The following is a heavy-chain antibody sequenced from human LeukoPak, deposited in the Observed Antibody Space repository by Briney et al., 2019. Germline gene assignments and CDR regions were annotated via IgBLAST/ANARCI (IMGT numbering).Heavy chain of an antibody. D-gene: IGHD2/OR15-2a*01. J-gene: IGHJ5*02. CDR2: IIPIFGTA. Sequence: SVKVTCKASGGTFSSYAISWVRQALGQGLEWMGGIIPIFGTANYAQKFQGRVTITADESTSTAYMELSSLRSEDTAVYYCARGTTTNSFDPWGQGTLVTVSS. CDR1: GGTFSSYA. CDR3: ARGTTTNSFDP. V-gene: IGHV1-69*13.